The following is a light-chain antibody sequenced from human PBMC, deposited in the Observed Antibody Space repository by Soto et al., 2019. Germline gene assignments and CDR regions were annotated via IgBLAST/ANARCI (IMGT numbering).Light chain of an antibody. V-gene: IGLV2-14*03. CDR2: DVS. CDR3: SSYTSSTTLYV. Sequence: QSALTQPASVSGSPGQSITISCTGASSDVGNYNYVSWYQQHPGKALKLIIYDVSNRPSGVSNRFSGSKSGNTASLTISGLQAEDEADYYCSSYTSSTTLYVFGTGTKSPS. CDR1: SSDVGNYNY. J-gene: IGLJ1*01.